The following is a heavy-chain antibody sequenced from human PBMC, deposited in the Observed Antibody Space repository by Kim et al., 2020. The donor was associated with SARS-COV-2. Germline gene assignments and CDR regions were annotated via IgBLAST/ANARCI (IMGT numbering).Heavy chain of an antibody. CDR3: VRESTSLYYGWDV. J-gene: IGHJ6*02. D-gene: IGHD6-6*01. Sequence: SETLSLTCTVSGGSVSSDNYYWSWIRQPAGKGLECIGRIYTRGSTIYNPSLKSRVTISLDTPQNQFSLRLSSVTAADTAVYYCVRESTSLYYGWDVWGQGTTVTVSS. CDR2: IYTRGST. V-gene: IGHV4-61*02. CDR1: GGSVSSDNYY.